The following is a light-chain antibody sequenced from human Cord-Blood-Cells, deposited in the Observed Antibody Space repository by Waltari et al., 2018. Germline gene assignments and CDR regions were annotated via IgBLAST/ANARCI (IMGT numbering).Light chain of an antibody. CDR3: CSYAGSSTYV. J-gene: IGLJ1*01. Sequence: QSAMPQPASVSGSPGQSITISCTGTSSDVGSYNLVSWYQQHPGQAPKLMIYEGSKRSSGVSNRFAGSKSGNTASLTISGLQAEDEADYYCCSYAGSSTYVFGTGTKVTVL. CDR1: SSDVGSYNL. CDR2: EGS. V-gene: IGLV2-23*01.